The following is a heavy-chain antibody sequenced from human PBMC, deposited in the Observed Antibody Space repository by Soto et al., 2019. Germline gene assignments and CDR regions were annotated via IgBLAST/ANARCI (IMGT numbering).Heavy chain of an antibody. J-gene: IGHJ3*02. V-gene: IGHV4-30-4*01. CDR1: GGSISSGDYY. D-gene: IGHD2-15*01. Sequence: SETLSLTCTVSGGSISSGDYYWSWIRQPPGKGLEWIGYIYYSGSTYYNPSLKSRVTISVDTSKNQFSLKLSSVTAADTAVYYCARGVVVVAATLKARDAFDIWGQGTMVTVSS. CDR2: IYYSGST. CDR3: ARGVVVVAATLKARDAFDI.